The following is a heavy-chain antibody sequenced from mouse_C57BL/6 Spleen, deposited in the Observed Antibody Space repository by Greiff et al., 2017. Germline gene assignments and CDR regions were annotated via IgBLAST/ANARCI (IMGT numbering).Heavy chain of an antibody. CDR3: TRHGDYEAMDY. CDR1: GFTFSDSW. V-gene: IGHV6-6*01. Sequence: EVQLEESGGGLVQPGGSMKLSCAASGFTFSDSWMDWVRQSPEKGLEWVAEIRNKANNHATYYADSVKGRFTISRDDSKSSVYLQMNSLRAEDTGIYYCTRHGDYEAMDYWGQGTSVTVSS. CDR2: IRNKANNHAT. D-gene: IGHD2-3*01. J-gene: IGHJ4*01.